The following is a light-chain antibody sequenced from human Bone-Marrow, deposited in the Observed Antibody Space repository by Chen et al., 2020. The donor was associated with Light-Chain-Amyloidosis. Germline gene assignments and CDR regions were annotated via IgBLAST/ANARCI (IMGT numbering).Light chain of an antibody. V-gene: IGKV3-20*01. Sequence: EIGVMQAPGTLSLSPGERATLSCRGSQSVSSTYLAWYQQKPGQGPRLLIYGASTRATGIPDRFSGSGSGTDFTLTISRLEPEDFAVYYCHLYGRSPPCTFGQGTKLEIK. J-gene: IGKJ2*02. CDR3: HLYGRSPPCT. CDR1: QSVSSTY. CDR2: GAS.